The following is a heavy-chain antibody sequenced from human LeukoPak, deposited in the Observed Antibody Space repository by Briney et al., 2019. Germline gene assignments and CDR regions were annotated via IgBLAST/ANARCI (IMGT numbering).Heavy chain of an antibody. CDR1: GFTFSSYW. J-gene: IGHJ3*02. CDR2: IKQDGSEK. CDR3: ARDSSHCGGDCYPDGAFDI. Sequence: GGSLRLSCAASGFTFSSYWMSWVRQAPGKGLEWVANIKQDGSEKYYVDSAKGRFTISRDNAKNSLYLQMNSLRAEDTAVYYCARDSSHCGGDCYPDGAFDIWGQGTMVTVSS. D-gene: IGHD2-21*01. V-gene: IGHV3-7*01.